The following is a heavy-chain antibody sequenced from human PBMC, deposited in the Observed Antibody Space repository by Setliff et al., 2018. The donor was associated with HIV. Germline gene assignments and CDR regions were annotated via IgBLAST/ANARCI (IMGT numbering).Heavy chain of an antibody. D-gene: IGHD1-7*01. CDR2: IYTSGST. J-gene: IGHJ6*02. V-gene: IGHV4-61*09. CDR1: GGSISSGTYY. CDR3: ARERWNYGYYYYGMDV. Sequence: LSLTCTVSGGSISSGTYYWSWIRQPAGKGLEWIGHIYTSGSTDYNPTFKSRVTISEDTSKNQVSLKVSSVTAADTAVYYCARERWNYGYYYYGMDVWGQGTTVTVSS.